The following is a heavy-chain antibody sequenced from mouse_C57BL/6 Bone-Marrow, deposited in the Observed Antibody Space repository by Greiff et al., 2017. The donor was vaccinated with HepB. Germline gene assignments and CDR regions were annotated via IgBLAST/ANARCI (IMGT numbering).Heavy chain of an antibody. CDR1: GYAFTNYL. CDR2: INPGSGGT. Sequence: QVQLQQSGAELVRPGTSVKVSCKASGYAFTNYLIEWVKQRPGQGLEWIGVINPGSGGTNYNEKFKGKATLTADKSSSTAYMQLSSLTSEDSEVYFCARRWLLLHFDYWGQGTTLTVSS. CDR3: ARRWLLLHFDY. J-gene: IGHJ2*01. D-gene: IGHD2-3*01. V-gene: IGHV1-54*01.